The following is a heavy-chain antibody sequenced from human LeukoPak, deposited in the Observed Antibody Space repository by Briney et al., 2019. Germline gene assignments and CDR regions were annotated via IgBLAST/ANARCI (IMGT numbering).Heavy chain of an antibody. D-gene: IGHD3-22*01. V-gene: IGHV3-23*01. CDR2: ISGSGGST. J-gene: IGHJ4*02. CDR3: AKAVYYDSSGSDY. Sequence: GGSLRLSCAASGFTFSSYAMSWVRQAPGKGLEWVSAISGSGGSTYYADSVKGRFTISRDSSKNTLYLQMNSLRAEDTAVYYCAKAVYYDSSGSDYWGQGTLVTVSS. CDR1: GFTFSSYA.